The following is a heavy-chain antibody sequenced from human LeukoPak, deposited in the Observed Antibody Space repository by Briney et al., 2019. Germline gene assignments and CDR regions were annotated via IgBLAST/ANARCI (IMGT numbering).Heavy chain of an antibody. D-gene: IGHD2-15*01. J-gene: IGHJ6*02. Sequence: GRSLRLSCAASGFTFSSYAMHWDRQAPGKGLEWVAVISYDGSNKYYADSVKGRFTISRDNSKNTLYLQMNSLRAEDTAVYYCARDPCGGSCAPDGNDYYYYGMDVWGQGTTVTVSS. V-gene: IGHV3-30-3*01. CDR1: GFTFSSYA. CDR2: ISYDGSNK. CDR3: ARDPCGGSCAPDGNDYYYYGMDV.